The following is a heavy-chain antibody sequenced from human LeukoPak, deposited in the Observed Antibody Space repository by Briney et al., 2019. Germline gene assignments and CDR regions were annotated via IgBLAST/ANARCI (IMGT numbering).Heavy chain of an antibody. D-gene: IGHD1-1*01. CDR2: INHSGST. CDR1: GGSFSGYY. CDR3: ARVSWSPGTSYYYMDV. J-gene: IGHJ6*03. Sequence: KPSETLSLTCAVYGGSFSGYYWSWIRQPPGKGLEWIGEINHSGSTNYNPSLKSRVTISVDTSKNQFSLKLSSVTAADTAVYYCARVSWSPGTSYYYMDVWGKGTTVTVSS. V-gene: IGHV4-34*01.